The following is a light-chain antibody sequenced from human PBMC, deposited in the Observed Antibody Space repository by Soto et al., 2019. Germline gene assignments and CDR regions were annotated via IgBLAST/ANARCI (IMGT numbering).Light chain of an antibody. Sequence: QSVLTQPASVSGSPGQSITISCTGTSSDVGGYNYVSWYQHHPGKAPKLMIFDVSNRPSGVSNRFSGSKSGNTASLTISGLQPEDEADYYCSSYTTSTTPQIVFETGTKVTAL. V-gene: IGLV2-14*03. J-gene: IGLJ1*01. CDR1: SSDVGGYNY. CDR3: SSYTTSTTPQIV. CDR2: DVS.